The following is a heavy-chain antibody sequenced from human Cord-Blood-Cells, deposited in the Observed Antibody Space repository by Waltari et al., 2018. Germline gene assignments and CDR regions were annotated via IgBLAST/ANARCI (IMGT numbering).Heavy chain of an antibody. D-gene: IGHD5-18*01. J-gene: IGHJ3*02. Sequence: DGLEWIGEINHSGSTNYNPSLKSRVTISVDTSKNQFSLKLSSVTAADTAVYYCARRGYLTLNAFDIWGQGTMVTVSS. CDR3: ARRGYLTLNAFDI. V-gene: IGHV4-34*01. CDR2: INHSGST.